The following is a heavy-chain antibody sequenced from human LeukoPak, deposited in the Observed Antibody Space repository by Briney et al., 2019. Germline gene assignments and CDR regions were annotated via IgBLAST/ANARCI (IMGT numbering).Heavy chain of an antibody. CDR2: ISPSSGGT. CDR3: ARDVLTTFGYFSAADDF. J-gene: IGHJ4*02. CDR1: GYTFTDYY. D-gene: IGHD3-10*02. V-gene: IGHV1-2*02. Sequence: ASVKVSCKASGYTFTDYYRHWVRQAPGQGLEWMGWISPSSGGTNYAQKFQGRVTMTRDTSTGTAYMELSRLRSDDTAMYYCARDVLTTFGYFSAADDFWGQGTLVTVSS.